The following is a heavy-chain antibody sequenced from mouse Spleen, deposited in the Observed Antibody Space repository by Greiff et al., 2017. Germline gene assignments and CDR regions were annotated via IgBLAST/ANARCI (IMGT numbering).Heavy chain of an antibody. CDR1: GFTFSSYA. V-gene: IGHV5-6-5*01. Sequence: EVQLVESGGGLVKPGGSLKLSCAASGFTFSSYAMSWVRQTPEKRLEWVASISSGGSTYYPDSVKGRFTISRDNARNILYLQMSSLRSEDTAMYYCAREDNYAYFDYWGQGTTLTVSS. CDR3: AREDNYAYFDY. CDR2: ISSGGST. D-gene: IGHD1-3*01. J-gene: IGHJ2*01.